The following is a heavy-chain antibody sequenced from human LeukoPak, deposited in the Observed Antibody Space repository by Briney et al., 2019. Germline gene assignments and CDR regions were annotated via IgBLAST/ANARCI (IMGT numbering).Heavy chain of an antibody. V-gene: IGHV3-30*02. CDR1: GFTFSNYD. Sequence: GGSLRLSCAASGFTFSNYDMHWARQAPGKGLEWVTFIRSDGSNKYYADSVKGRFTISRDNSKNTLYLQMNSLRAEDTAVYYCARDRGEYEWDVWGKGTAVTVSS. D-gene: IGHD2-2*01. CDR3: ARDRGEYEWDV. J-gene: IGHJ6*04. CDR2: IRSDGSNK.